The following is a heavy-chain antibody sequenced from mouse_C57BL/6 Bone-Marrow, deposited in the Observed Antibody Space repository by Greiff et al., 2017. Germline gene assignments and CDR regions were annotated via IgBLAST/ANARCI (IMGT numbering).Heavy chain of an antibody. V-gene: IGHV1-76*01. CDR1: GYTFTDYY. CDR3: ARQLGAHYYAMDY. D-gene: IGHD4-1*02. J-gene: IGHJ4*01. CDR2: IYPGSGNT. Sequence: QVQLKQSGAELVRPGASVKLSCKASGYTFTDYYINWVKQRPGQGLEWIARIYPGSGNTYYNEKFKGKATLTAEKSSSTAYMQLSSLTSEDSAVYFCARQLGAHYYAMDYWGQGTSVTVSS.